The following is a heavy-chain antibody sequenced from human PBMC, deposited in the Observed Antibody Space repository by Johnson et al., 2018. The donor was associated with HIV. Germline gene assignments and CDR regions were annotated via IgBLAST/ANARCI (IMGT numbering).Heavy chain of an antibody. CDR1: GFTFSTYA. Sequence: QVQLVESGGGLVKPGGSLRLSCAASGFTFSTYAMHWVRQAPGKGLEWVACISYDGRNKHYAGPVKGRFTISRDNAKNSLYLQLNSLRAEDTALYYCARDMSYYDSCGYLDDAFDIWGQGTMVTVSS. V-gene: IGHV3-30*04. CDR2: ISYDGRNK. D-gene: IGHD3-22*01. CDR3: ARDMSYYDSCGYLDDAFDI. J-gene: IGHJ3*02.